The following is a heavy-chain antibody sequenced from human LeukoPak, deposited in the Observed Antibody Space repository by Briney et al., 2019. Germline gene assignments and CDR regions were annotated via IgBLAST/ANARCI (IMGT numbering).Heavy chain of an antibody. J-gene: IGHJ4*02. D-gene: IGHD3-9*01. CDR3: ARGKDILTGYWLDFDY. CDR2: INHSGST. V-gene: IGHV4-34*01. CDR1: GGSFSGDF. Sequence: SETLSLTCAVYGGSFSGDFWSWIRQSPGKGLEWIGEINHSGSTNYNPSLKSRVTISVDTSKNQFSLKLSSVTAADTAVYYCARGKDILTGYWLDFDYWGQGTLVTVSS.